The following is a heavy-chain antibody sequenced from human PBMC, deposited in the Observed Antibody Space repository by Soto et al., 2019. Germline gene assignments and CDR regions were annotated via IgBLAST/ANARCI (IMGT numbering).Heavy chain of an antibody. J-gene: IGHJ6*02. CDR2: IKSNIAGGTT. CDR1: GFSFSKAW. D-gene: IGHD2-8*02. V-gene: IGHV3-15*07. CDR3: TTDSRGVCRRDYYYGMDV. Sequence: EALLVESGGDLVEPGGSLRLSCAASGFSFSKAWMNWVRQAPGKGLEWVGHIKSNIAGGTTDYAAPVKGRFTISRDDSKNTLYLQMNSLKTEDTAVYSGTTDSRGVCRRDYYYGMDVWGQGTTVTVAS.